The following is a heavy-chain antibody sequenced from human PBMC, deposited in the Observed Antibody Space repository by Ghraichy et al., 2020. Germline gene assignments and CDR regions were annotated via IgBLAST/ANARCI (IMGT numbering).Heavy chain of an antibody. CDR1: GFTFSNSA. V-gene: IGHV3-23*01. Sequence: GGSLRLSCAASGFTFSNSAVSWVRQAPGKGLEWVSSISGSGSSTNYADSVKGRFTISRDNFKSTLYLQMSSLRDDDTAVYYCAKHIESPPSGMDVWGQGTTVTVSS. CDR2: ISGSGSST. CDR3: AKHIESPPSGMDV. J-gene: IGHJ6*02.